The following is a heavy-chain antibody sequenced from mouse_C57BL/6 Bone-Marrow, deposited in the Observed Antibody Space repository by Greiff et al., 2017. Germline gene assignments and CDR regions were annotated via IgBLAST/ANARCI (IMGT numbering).Heavy chain of an antibody. CDR1: GYTFTNYW. D-gene: IGHD2-4*01. J-gene: IGHJ4*01. Sequence: QVQLQQPGAELVKPGASVKLSCKASGYTFTNYWMHWVKQRPGQGLEWIGMMHPNGGSPDYNEKFKSEATLSVDKSSRTAYMEISSRTSEDSAVYYCARSYDYDDYTMDYWGQGTSVTVSS. V-gene: IGHV1-64*01. CDR3: ARSYDYDDYTMDY. CDR2: MHPNGGSP.